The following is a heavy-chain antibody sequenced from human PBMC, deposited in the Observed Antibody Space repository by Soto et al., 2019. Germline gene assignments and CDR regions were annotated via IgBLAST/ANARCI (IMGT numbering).Heavy chain of an antibody. J-gene: IGHJ6*01. CDR3: ARHAYTNYYYYGIDV. Sequence: PGESLKISCKGSGYSFTSYWIGWVRQMPGKGLEWMGIIYPGDSDTRYSPSFQGQVTISADKSISTAYLQWSSLKASDTAMYYCARHAYTNYYYYGIDVWAQGTTVTGSS. CDR2: IYPGDSDT. V-gene: IGHV5-51*01. D-gene: IGHD3-16*01. CDR1: GYSFTSYW.